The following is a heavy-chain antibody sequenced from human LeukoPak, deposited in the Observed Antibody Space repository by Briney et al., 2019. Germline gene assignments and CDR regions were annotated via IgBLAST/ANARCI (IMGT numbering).Heavy chain of an antibody. Sequence: GGSLRLSCTVSGFTVSSNSMSWVRQAPGKGLEWVSFIYSDNTHYSDSVKGRFTISRDNSKNTLYLQMNSLRVEDTAVYYCAGKDSSGWPYYFDYWGQGTLVTVSS. J-gene: IGHJ4*02. CDR1: GFTVSSNS. V-gene: IGHV3-53*01. D-gene: IGHD6-19*01. CDR3: AGKDSSGWPYYFDY. CDR2: IYSDNT.